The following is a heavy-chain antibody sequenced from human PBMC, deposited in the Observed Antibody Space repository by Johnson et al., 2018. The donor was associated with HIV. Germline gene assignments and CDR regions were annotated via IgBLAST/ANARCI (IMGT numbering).Heavy chain of an antibody. CDR2: IGTAGDT. V-gene: IGHV3-13*01. CDR1: GFTFSSYA. CDR3: ARAVTPFGDWEAFDI. D-gene: IGHD3-10*01. Sequence: EVQLVESGGGVVQPGRSLRLSCAASGFTFSSYAMRWVRQAPGKGLEWVSGIGTAGDTYYADSLKGRFTISREDAKNSLYLQMNSLRAEDTAVYYCARAVTPFGDWEAFDIWGQGTMVTVSS. J-gene: IGHJ3*02.